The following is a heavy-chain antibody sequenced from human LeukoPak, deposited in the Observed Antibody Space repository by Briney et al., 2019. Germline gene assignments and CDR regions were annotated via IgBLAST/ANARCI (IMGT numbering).Heavy chain of an antibody. V-gene: IGHV3-23*01. Sequence: GGSLRLSCAASGFTFSSSAMSWVRQAPGKGLEWVSGIGGSGAGTYYAVSVKGRFTISRDNSKNTLYLQMNSLRAEDTAVYYCATTLHSGYYDLYWGQGTVVTVSS. CDR2: IGGSGAGT. CDR1: GFTFSSSA. CDR3: ATTLHSGYYDLY. D-gene: IGHD3-22*01. J-gene: IGHJ4*02.